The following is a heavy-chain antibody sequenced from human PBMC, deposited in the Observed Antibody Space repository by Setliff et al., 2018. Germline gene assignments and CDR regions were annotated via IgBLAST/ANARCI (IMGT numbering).Heavy chain of an antibody. CDR3: ARGDFYYYFCMDV. Sequence: ASVKVSCKASGYTFTNYGISWVRQAPGQGLEWMGWISASNGNTNSAQKLQGRVTMTTDTSTSTAYMELSSLRSEDTAIYYCARGDFYYYFCMDVWGKGTTVTSP. CDR1: GYTFTNYG. V-gene: IGHV1-18*01. CDR2: ISASNGNT. J-gene: IGHJ6*03.